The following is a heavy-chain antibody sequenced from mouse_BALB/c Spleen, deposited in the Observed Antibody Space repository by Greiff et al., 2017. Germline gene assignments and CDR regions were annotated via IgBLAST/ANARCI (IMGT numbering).Heavy chain of an antibody. CDR3: ASYDYDYYAMDY. CDR2: INSNGGST. CDR1: GFTFSSYG. J-gene: IGHJ4*01. D-gene: IGHD2-4*01. V-gene: IGHV5-6-3*01. Sequence: VQLKESGGGLVQPGGSLKLSCAASGFTFSSYGMSWVRQTPDKRLELVATINSNGGSTYYPDSVKGRFTISRDNAKNTLYLQMSSLKVEDTALYYCASYDYDYYAMDYWGQGTSVTVSS.